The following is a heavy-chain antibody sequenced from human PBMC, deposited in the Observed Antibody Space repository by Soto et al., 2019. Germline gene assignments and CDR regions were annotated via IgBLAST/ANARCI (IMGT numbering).Heavy chain of an antibody. Sequence: SETLSLTCTVSGGSISSYYWSWIRQPAGKGLEWIGRIYTSGSTNYNPSLKSRVTMSVDTSKNQFSLKLSSVTAADTAVYYCARTLDYGGSAGTNWFDPWGQGTLVTVSS. CDR2: IYTSGST. V-gene: IGHV4-4*07. J-gene: IGHJ5*02. CDR1: GGSISSYY. CDR3: ARTLDYGGSAGTNWFDP. D-gene: IGHD2-15*01.